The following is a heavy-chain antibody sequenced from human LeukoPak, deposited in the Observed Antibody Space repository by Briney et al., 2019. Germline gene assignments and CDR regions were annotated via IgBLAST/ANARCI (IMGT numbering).Heavy chain of an antibody. CDR3: ARDTGISSSSSFDF. V-gene: IGHV4-4*07. Sequence: SETLSLTCTVSGGSISSYYWSWIRQPAGEGLEWIGRIYTSGTTNYNPSLKSRVTMSVDTSKNQFSLKLSSVTAADAAVYYCARDTGISSSSSFDFWGQGTLVTVSS. J-gene: IGHJ4*02. CDR1: GGSISSYY. D-gene: IGHD6-6*01. CDR2: IYTSGTT.